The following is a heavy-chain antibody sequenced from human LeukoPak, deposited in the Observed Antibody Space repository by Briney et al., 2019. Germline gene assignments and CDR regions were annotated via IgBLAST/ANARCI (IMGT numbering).Heavy chain of an antibody. D-gene: IGHD1-26*01. V-gene: IGHV4-39*01. J-gene: IGHJ2*01. CDR1: GGSMSPYH. Sequence: PSETLSLTCTVSGGSMSPYHWGWIRRPPGKGLEWIGSIYYSGSTYYNPSLKSRVTISVDTSKNQFSLKLSSVTAADTAVYYCARLRWELSYWYFDLWGRGTLVTVSS. CDR3: ARLRWELSYWYFDL. CDR2: IYYSGST.